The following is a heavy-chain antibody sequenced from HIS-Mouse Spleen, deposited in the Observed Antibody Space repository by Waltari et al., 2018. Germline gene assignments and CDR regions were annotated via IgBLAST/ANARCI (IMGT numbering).Heavy chain of an antibody. V-gene: IGHV1-2*02. J-gene: IGHJ4*02. CDR1: GYTFTGYY. CDR3: ARTLIYDSSGYYYFDY. Sequence: QVQLVQSGAEVKKPGASVKVSCKASGYTFTGYYMHWVRQAPGQGLEWMGWINPNSGGTNYAKKFQGRGTVTRDTSISTAYMELSRLRSDDTAVYYCARTLIYDSSGYYYFDYWGQGTLVTVSS. D-gene: IGHD3-22*01. CDR2: INPNSGGT.